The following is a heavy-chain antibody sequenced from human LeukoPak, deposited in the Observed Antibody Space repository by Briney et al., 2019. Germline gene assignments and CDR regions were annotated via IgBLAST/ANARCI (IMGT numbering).Heavy chain of an antibody. CDR2: IYYSGST. CDR1: GPSISSHY. CDR3: AGIVVVAATEDYYYGMGV. V-gene: IGHV4-59*11. Sequence: SETLSLTCLVSGPSISSHYWSWIRQPTEEGLAWIGYIYYSGSTNYNPSLKSRVTISVDTSKNQFSLKLSSVTAADTAVYYCAGIVVVAATEDYYYGMGVWGQGTTVTVSS. D-gene: IGHD2-15*01. J-gene: IGHJ6*02.